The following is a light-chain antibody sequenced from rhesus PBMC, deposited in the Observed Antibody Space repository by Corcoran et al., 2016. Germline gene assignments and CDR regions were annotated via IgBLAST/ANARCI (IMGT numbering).Light chain of an antibody. V-gene: IGKV1-43*02. CDR3: RQYNSDPFT. J-gene: IGKJ3*01. CDR2: DAS. CDR1: KGFSNY. Sequence: DIQMTQSPSSLSASVGDRVTITCRASKGFSNYLSWYPKKPGKAPKLLISDASTLQSGVPSRFSGNGSGSDFTLTISCLPPEDFSTYYCRQYNSDPFTFGPGTKLDIK.